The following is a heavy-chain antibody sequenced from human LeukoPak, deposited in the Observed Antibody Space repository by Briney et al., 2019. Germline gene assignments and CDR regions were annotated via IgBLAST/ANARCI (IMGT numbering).Heavy chain of an antibody. CDR2: IWTDEDFK. CDR3: ARGENGYYYRMVY. D-gene: IGHD3-3*01. CDR1: GLTFSSYG. J-gene: IGHJ4*02. Sequence: TGGSLRLSCAASGLTFSSYGMHWVRQAPGKGLEWVAVIWTDEDFKYYADSVRGRFTISRDNSKNTLYLQMNSLRAEDTAVYYCARGENGYYYRMVYWGQGTLVTVSS. V-gene: IGHV3-33*01.